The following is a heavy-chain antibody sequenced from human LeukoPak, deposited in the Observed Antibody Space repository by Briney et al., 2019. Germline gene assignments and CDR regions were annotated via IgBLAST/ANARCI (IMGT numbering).Heavy chain of an antibody. CDR2: IRSKTYGGTI. Sequence: PGRSLRLSCTTSGFTFGDYGLSWFRQGPGKGLQWVGFIRSKTYGGTIEYAASVKGRFTISRDDSKSIAYLQMNSLKTEDTAVYYCARAPYFDFILDYWGQRTLVIVSS. D-gene: IGHD3-3*01. J-gene: IGHJ4*02. CDR3: ARAPYFDFILDY. V-gene: IGHV3-49*03. CDR1: GFTFGDYG.